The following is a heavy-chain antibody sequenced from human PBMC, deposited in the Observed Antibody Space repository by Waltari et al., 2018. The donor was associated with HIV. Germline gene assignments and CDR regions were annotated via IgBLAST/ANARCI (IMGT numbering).Heavy chain of an antibody. CDR1: GGSITNHY. Sequence: QVQLQESGPGLVKPSETLSLTCSVSGGSITNHYLSWIRQSPEKGLEWIGYIYLNGNTNHNSSLKSRVTMSADTSKNQISLELTSVTAADSAKYYCARGPIMTPGNFYNGFDVWGRGTTVTVSS. D-gene: IGHD2-15*01. CDR3: ARGPIMTPGNFYNGFDV. J-gene: IGHJ6*02. CDR2: IYLNGNT. V-gene: IGHV4-59*11.